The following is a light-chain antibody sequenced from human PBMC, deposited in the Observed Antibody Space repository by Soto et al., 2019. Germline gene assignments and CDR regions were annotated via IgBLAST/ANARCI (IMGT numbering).Light chain of an antibody. CDR3: GSFTGHYPYV. CDR2: DVS. J-gene: IGLJ1*01. Sequence: QSVLTRPASVSGSPGQSITISCTGTSGDVGAYDFVSWYQHHPGKAPRLVIYDVSRRPAGASDRFSGSKSGSTASLTISSLPAEDGADYYCGSFTGHYPYVFGTRNKVTGL. CDR1: SGDVGAYDF. V-gene: IGLV2-14*01.